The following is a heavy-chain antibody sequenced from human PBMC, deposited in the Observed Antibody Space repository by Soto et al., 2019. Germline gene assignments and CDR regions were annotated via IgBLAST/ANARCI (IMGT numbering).Heavy chain of an antibody. V-gene: IGHV4-61*01. Sequence: SETLSLTCTVSGGSVSSGNHYWSWIRQPPGKGLEWIGYIHYSGSTIYDPSLNSRVTMSIDKSKNQFSLKLSSVTAADTAVYYCPRINWDRTNWYYFDYSGQATLVTVSS. J-gene: IGHJ4*02. CDR1: GGSVSSGNHY. CDR2: IHYSGST. CDR3: PRINWDRTNWYYFDY. D-gene: IGHD1-1*01.